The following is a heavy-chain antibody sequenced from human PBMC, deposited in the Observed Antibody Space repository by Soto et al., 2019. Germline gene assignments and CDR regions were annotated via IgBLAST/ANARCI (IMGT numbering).Heavy chain of an antibody. D-gene: IGHD2-2*01. CDR1: GFTFSNYA. V-gene: IGHV3-30*18. CDR2: ISYDGDNE. J-gene: IGHJ4*02. Sequence: QVQLVESGGGVVQPGRSLRLSCAASGFTFSNYAMHWVRQAPGKGLEWLAIISYDGDNEYYADSVRGRFTISRDNSKNTLYLQPTNLIHEATAAYYCAKDGGPGYCNSTGCSAKQFDYWGQGTLVTVSS. CDR3: AKDGGPGYCNSTGCSAKQFDY.